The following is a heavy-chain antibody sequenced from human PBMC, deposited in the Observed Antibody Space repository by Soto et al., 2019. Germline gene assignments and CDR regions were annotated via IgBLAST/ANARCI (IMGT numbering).Heavy chain of an antibody. J-gene: IGHJ6*02. CDR1: GFTFSSYS. V-gene: IGHV3-21*01. CDR2: ISSSSSYI. CDR3: ATEVRVYYYYGMDV. Sequence: EVQLVESGGGLVKPGGSLRLSCAASGFTFSSYSMNWVRQAPGKGLEWVSSISSSSSYIYYADSVKGRFTITRDNAKNSLYLQMNSLRAEDTAVYYCATEVRVYYYYGMDVWGQGTTVTVSS.